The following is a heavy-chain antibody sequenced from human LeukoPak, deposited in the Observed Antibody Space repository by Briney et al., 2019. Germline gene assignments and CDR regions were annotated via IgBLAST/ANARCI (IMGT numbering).Heavy chain of an antibody. CDR3: ARNWGSSPSDY. V-gene: IGHV4-59*01. Sequence: SETLSLTCAVSGGSISSYYWSWIRQPPGKGLEWIADIYYSGTTNYNPSLKSRVTISVDMSKNQFSLKLSSVTAADTAVYFCARNWGSSPSDYWGQGTLVTVSS. CDR2: IYYSGTT. J-gene: IGHJ4*02. D-gene: IGHD7-27*01. CDR1: GGSISSYY.